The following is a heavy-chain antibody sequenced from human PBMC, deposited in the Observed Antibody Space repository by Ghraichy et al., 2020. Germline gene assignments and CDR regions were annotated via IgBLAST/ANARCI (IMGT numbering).Heavy chain of an antibody. D-gene: IGHD2-2*01. J-gene: IGHJ5*02. Sequence: GGSLRLSCAASGFSFSNFWMHWVRQPPGKGLVWVSRINPEVTTANYADSVEGRFTVSRDNAKSTLYLHMSSLKVEDTAVYYCSRHLVPPLTNMGNWFDPWGQGMLVTVSS. V-gene: IGHV3-74*01. CDR3: SRHLVPPLTNMGNWFDP. CDR2: INPEVTTA. CDR1: GFSFSNFW.